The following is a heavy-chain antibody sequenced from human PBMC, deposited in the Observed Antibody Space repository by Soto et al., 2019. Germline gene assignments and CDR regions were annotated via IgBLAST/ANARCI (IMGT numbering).Heavy chain of an antibody. J-gene: IGHJ4*02. D-gene: IGHD1-26*01. CDR1: GGSISHFY. CDR3: ARRYGGNFDY. CDR2: IYYSGST. V-gene: IGHV4-59*01. Sequence: SETLSLTCTVSGGSISHFYWSWIRQPPGKGLEWIGYIYYSGSTNYNPSLKSRVTISVDTSKNQFSLKLTSVTAADTAVYYCARRYGGNFDYWGQGTLVTVSS.